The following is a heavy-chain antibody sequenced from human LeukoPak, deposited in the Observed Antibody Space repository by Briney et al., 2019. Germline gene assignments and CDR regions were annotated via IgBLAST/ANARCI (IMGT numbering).Heavy chain of an antibody. Sequence: GGSLRLSCAASGFTFSSFAMHWVRQAPGKGLEWVAIISDDGNKEGYADSVKGRFTISRDNSKNTLSLQMNSLTAEDTAVYYCAKDRGTIFNVLNYDFDLWGQGVLVTVSS. CDR1: GFTFSSFA. V-gene: IGHV3-30*02. J-gene: IGHJ4*02. CDR3: AKDRGTIFNVLNYDFDL. D-gene: IGHD2/OR15-2a*01. CDR2: ISDDGNKE.